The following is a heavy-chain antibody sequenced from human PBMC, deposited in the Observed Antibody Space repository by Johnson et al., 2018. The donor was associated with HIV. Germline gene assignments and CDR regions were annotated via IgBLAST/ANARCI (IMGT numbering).Heavy chain of an antibody. V-gene: IGHV3-30*02. J-gene: IGHJ3*02. CDR3: ARVEQQLWLRGAFEI. CDR2: IRYDGSNK. D-gene: IGHD5-18*01. CDR1: GFTFSDYY. Sequence: QVQLVESGGGLVKPGVSLRLSCAASGFTFSDYYMSWIRQAPGKGLEWVAFIRYDGSNKYYADSVQGRFTISRDNTKNSLYLQMNSLRAEDTDVYYCARVEQQLWLRGAFEIWGQGTMVTVSS.